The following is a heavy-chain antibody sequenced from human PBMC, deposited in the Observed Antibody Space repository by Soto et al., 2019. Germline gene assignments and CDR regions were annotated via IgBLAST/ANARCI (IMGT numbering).Heavy chain of an antibody. J-gene: IGHJ6*03. V-gene: IGHV3-66*01. CDR2: IYSGGTV. CDR1: GFPVTTSY. D-gene: IGHD2-15*01. Sequence: EVQLAESGGGLVQPGGSLRLSCAASGFPVTTSYMSWVRQAPGKGLEWVSTIYSGGTVYYADSVKGRFAISRDSSKNTLYLEMNNVRAEDTAVYYCVRNIPDEVCSALGYHYYYMDVWGKGSTVVVSS. CDR3: VRNIPDEVCSALGYHYYYMDV.